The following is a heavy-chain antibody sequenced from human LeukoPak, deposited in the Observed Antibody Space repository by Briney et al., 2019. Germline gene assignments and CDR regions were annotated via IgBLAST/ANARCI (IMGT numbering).Heavy chain of an antibody. V-gene: IGHV3-33*01. J-gene: IGHJ6*02. CDR2: IWYDGSKK. Sequence: GGSLRLSCAASGFTFSSYGMEWDRQAPGKGLEWLTVIWYDGSKKYYADSVKGRFTISRDTAKNSLYLQMNSLRAEDTALYYCARVHPYYYGSRSYLMGNYHYGMDVWGQGTTVTVSS. D-gene: IGHD3-10*01. CDR3: ARVHPYYYGSRSYLMGNYHYGMDV. CDR1: GFTFSSYG.